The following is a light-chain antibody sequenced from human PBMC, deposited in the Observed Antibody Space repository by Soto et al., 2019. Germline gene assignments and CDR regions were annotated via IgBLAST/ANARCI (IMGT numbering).Light chain of an antibody. J-gene: IGKJ1*01. Sequence: DIQMTQSPSTLSASVGDRVTITCRASQSISSWLAWYQQKPGKAPKLLIYDASSLESGVPSRFSGSGSGTEFTLTISSLQPDDFATYCCQLEAFGQGTKVEIK. V-gene: IGKV1-5*01. CDR2: DAS. CDR1: QSISSW. CDR3: QLEA.